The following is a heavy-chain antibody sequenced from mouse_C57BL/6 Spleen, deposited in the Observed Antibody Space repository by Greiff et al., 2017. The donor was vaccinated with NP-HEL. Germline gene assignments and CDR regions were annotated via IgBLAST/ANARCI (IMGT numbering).Heavy chain of an antibody. CDR3: ARSGGKRYFDV. J-gene: IGHJ1*03. D-gene: IGHD2-1*01. CDR1: GHTFTSYW. V-gene: IGHV1-69*01. CDR2: IDPSDSYT. Sequence: QVQLQQPGAELVMPGASVKLSCKASGHTFTSYWMHWVKQRPGQGLEWIGEIDPSDSYTNYNQKFKGKSTLTVDKSSSTAYMQLSSLTSEDSAVYYCARSGGKRYFDVWGTGTTVTVSS.